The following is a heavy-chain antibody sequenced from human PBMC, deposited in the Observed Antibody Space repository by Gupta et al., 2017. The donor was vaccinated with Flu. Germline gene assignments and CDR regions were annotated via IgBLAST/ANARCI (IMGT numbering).Heavy chain of an antibody. Sequence: EVQLVQSGAEVSTPGQSLKISCKTSGFSFLSTWIGWVRQLPGEGLEWVGIIYPGDSDIRVSPSFQGQVSISVDKSVATTYLQWSSLKASDTATYYCVTLSSNWFEYLQDWGQGTLITVSS. D-gene: IGHD1-20*01. V-gene: IGHV5-51*03. CDR2: IYPGDSDI. J-gene: IGHJ1*01. CDR3: VTLSSNWFEYLQD. CDR1: GFSFLSTW.